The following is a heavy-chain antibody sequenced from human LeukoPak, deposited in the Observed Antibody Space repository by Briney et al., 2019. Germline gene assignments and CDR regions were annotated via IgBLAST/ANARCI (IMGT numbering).Heavy chain of an antibody. V-gene: IGHV1-69*13. CDR1: GYTFTSYG. CDR3: ARAYCGGDCYFDY. D-gene: IGHD2-21*02. J-gene: IGHJ4*02. CDR2: IIPIFGTA. Sequence: ASVKVSCKASGYTFTSYGISWVRQAPGQGLEWMGGIIPIFGTANYAQKFQGRVTITADESTSTAYMELSSLRSEDTAVYYCARAYCGGDCYFDYWGQGTLVTVSS.